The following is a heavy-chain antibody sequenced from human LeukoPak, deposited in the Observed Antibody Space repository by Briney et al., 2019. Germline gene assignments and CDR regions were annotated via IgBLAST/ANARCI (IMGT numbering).Heavy chain of an antibody. V-gene: IGHV4-59*11. CDR3: ASRPGGSTWYGAFDF. D-gene: IGHD6-13*01. CDR1: GVYMSNHY. J-gene: IGHJ4*02. Sequence: PSETLSLTSTFSGVYMSNHYWSWIQQSPGRGLEGIGNISDSENTHYTPSLKSRVTMSVDTSTSQFFLNLHSVTAADTALYYCASRPGGSTWYGAFDFWSRGTLVTVSS. CDR2: ISDSENT.